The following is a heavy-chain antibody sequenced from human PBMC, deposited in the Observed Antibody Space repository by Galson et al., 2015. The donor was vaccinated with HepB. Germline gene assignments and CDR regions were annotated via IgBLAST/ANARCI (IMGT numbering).Heavy chain of an antibody. D-gene: IGHD6-13*01. Sequence: SVKVSCKASGYTFTSYDINWVRQATGQGLEWMGWMNPNSGNTGYAQKFQGRVTMTRNTSISTAYMELSSLRSEDTAVYYCAGRIAAAGSPPSSIYYYYGMDVWGQGTTVTVSS. V-gene: IGHV1-8*01. CDR1: GYTFTSYD. CDR3: AGRIAAAGSPPSSIYYYYGMDV. J-gene: IGHJ6*02. CDR2: MNPNSGNT.